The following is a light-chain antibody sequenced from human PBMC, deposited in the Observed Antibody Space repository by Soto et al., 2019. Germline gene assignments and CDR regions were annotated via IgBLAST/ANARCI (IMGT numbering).Light chain of an antibody. V-gene: IGLV3-1*01. Sequence: SYELTQPPSVSVSPGQTASITCSGDKLVDKYASWYQQEPGQSPVLVIYQDNKRPSGIPERFSGSNSGNTATLTISGTQAMDEADYYCQVCDSNTVVFGGGTKLTVL. CDR2: QDN. CDR1: KLVDKY. CDR3: QVCDSNTVV. J-gene: IGLJ2*01.